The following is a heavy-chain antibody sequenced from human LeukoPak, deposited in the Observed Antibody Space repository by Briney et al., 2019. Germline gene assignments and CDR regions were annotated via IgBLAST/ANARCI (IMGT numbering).Heavy chain of an antibody. CDR2: LVYDARS. CDR1: GFPFSSYD. V-gene: IGHV3-33*01. Sequence: GGSLRLSCAASGFPFSSYDTHWVRQAPGKGLEWVARLVYDARSDYANSVKGRFSISRDDSKNTLFLDMSNLRVEDTALYYCARDLSAAFDFWGQGVLVTVSS. J-gene: IGHJ4*02. CDR3: ARDLSAAFDF. D-gene: IGHD6-19*01.